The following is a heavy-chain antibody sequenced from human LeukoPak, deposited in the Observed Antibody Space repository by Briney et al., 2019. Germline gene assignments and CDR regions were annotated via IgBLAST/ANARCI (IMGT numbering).Heavy chain of an antibody. CDR2: IIPIFGTA. CDR1: GGTFSSYA. CDR3: ARARPTTVVTYTFDY. V-gene: IGHV1-69*13. J-gene: IGHJ4*02. D-gene: IGHD4-23*01. Sequence: ASVKVSCKASGGTFSSYAISWVRQAPGQGLEWMGGIIPIFGTANYAQKFQGRVTITADESTSTAYMELSSLRSEDTAAYYCARARPTTVVTYTFDYWGQGTLVTVPS.